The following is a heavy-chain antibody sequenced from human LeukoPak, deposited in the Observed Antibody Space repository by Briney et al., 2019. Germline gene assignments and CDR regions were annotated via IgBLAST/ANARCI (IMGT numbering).Heavy chain of an antibody. CDR1: GGSISSGSYY. D-gene: IGHD2-21*02. Sequence: SETLSLTCTVSGGSISSGSYYWSWIRQPPGKGLEWIGEINHSGSTNYNPSLKSRVTISVDTSKNQFFLKLSSVTAADTAVYYCARVAACGGDCYSDYWGQGTLVTVSS. CDR3: ARVAACGGDCYSDY. V-gene: IGHV4-39*07. CDR2: INHSGST. J-gene: IGHJ4*02.